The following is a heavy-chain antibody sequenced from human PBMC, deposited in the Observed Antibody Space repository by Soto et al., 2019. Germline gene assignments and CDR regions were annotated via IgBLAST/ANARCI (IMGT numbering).Heavy chain of an antibody. J-gene: IGHJ4*02. CDR3: ARVSLGVVRPRKPYYFDY. V-gene: IGHV4-31*03. Sequence: PSETLSLTCTVSGGSISSGGYYWSWIRQHPGKGLEWIGYIYYSGSTYYNPSLKSRVTTSADTSKNQFSLKLSSVTAADTAVYYCARVSLGVVRPRKPYYFDYWGQGTLVTVSS. CDR2: IYYSGST. D-gene: IGHD3-3*01. CDR1: GGSISSGGYY.